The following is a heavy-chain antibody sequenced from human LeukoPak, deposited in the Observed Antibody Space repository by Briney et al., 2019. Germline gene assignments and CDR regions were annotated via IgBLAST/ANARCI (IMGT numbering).Heavy chain of an antibody. D-gene: IGHD2-2*01. CDR2: IDWDDDK. J-gene: IGHJ3*02. CDR1: GFSLSTSGVG. CDR3: ARIKGTNCPYDAFDI. Sequence: SGPALGKPTQALTLTCSFSGFSLSTSGVGVSWIRQPPGKALGWLEFIDWDDDKYYSTSLRSRLTISKDTSKNQVVLTMTNMDPVDTATYYCARIKGTNCPYDAFDIWGQGTMVTVSS. V-gene: IGHV2-70*01.